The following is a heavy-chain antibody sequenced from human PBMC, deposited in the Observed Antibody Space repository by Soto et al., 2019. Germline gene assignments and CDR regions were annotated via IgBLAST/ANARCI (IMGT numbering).Heavy chain of an antibody. V-gene: IGHV2-5*02. CDR1: GLSLSTSGLG. CDR3: AHRPPGGSYYLDYFDY. Sequence: QITLKESGPTLVKPTQTLTLTCTFSGLSLSTSGLGVGWFLKPPGKALEWLALISWDDEKRYSPSLKSRLTITKDTSKTQVVLTMTNMDAVDTATYYCAHRPPGGSYYLDYFDYWGQGTLVTVSS. CDR2: ISWDDEK. J-gene: IGHJ4*02. D-gene: IGHD1-26*01.